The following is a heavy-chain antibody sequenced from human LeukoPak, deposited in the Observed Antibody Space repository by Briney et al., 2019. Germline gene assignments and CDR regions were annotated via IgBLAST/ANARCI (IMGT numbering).Heavy chain of an antibody. Sequence: SETLSLTCAVYGGSFSGYYWSWIRQPPGKVLEWIGEINHSGNTNYNPSLKSRVTISIDTSKNQFSLRLSSVTAADTAVYYCARGKDDFWSGDNIYYYYMDIWDKGTTVTVSS. CDR1: GGSFSGYY. J-gene: IGHJ6*03. CDR3: ARGKDDFWSGDNIYYYYMDI. V-gene: IGHV4-34*01. D-gene: IGHD3-3*01. CDR2: INHSGNT.